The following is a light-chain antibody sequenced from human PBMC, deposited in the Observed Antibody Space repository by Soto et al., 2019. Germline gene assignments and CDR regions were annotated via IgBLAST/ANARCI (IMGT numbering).Light chain of an antibody. J-gene: IGKJ2*01. CDR2: GAS. CDR1: KSISQN. CDR3: QLYNNWPAMYT. V-gene: IGKV3D-15*03. Sequence: MVITQSPVKPSVSPGGRATLPCRASKSISQNLAWNQPKPGQAPRLLIYGASIRATGIPSRLNGNGSGTDFTLTISLLQSEDLAVYYCQLYNNWPAMYTFGRGTRLVIK.